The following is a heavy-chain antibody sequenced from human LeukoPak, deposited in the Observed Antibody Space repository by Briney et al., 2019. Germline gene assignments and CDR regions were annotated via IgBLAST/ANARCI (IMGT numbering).Heavy chain of an antibody. CDR2: IYTSGST. Sequence: SETLSLTCTVSGGSISSGSYYWSWIRQPGGKGLEWIGRIYTSGSTNYNPSLKSRVTISVDTSKNQFSLKLSSVTAADTAVYYCARGDYYDSSGYYYGHAFDIWGQGTMVTVSS. CDR1: GGSISSGSYY. J-gene: IGHJ3*02. D-gene: IGHD3-22*01. CDR3: ARGDYYDSSGYYYGHAFDI. V-gene: IGHV4-61*02.